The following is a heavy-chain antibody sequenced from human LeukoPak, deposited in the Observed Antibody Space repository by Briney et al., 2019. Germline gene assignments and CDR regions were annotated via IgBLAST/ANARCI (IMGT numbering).Heavy chain of an antibody. CDR3: AKNNWAKRAIDY. CDR2: ISDSGSNT. CDR1: GFIFSNCA. Sequence: PGGSLRLSCAASGFIFSNCAMSWVRQAPGKGLEWVSAISDSGSNTYYADSVKGRFTISRDNSKNTLYLQMNSLRAEDTAVYYCAKNNWAKRAIDYWGRGTLVTVSS. J-gene: IGHJ4*02. D-gene: IGHD1-1*01. V-gene: IGHV3-23*01.